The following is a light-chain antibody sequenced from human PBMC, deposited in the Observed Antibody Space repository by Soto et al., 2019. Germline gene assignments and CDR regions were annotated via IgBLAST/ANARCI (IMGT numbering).Light chain of an antibody. V-gene: IGKV1-5*01. J-gene: IGKJ1*01. CDR1: QSISSW. CDR3: QHPSGT. CDR2: DAS. Sequence: DIQMTQSPSTLSASVGDRVTITCRASQSISSWLAWYQQKPGKAPKLLIYDASSLESGVPSRFSGSGSGTEFTLTICSLQPDDFATYYCQHPSGTFGQGTKVDIK.